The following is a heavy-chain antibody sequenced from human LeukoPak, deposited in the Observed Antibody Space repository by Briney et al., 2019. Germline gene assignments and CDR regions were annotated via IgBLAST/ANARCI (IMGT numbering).Heavy chain of an antibody. CDR3: AGHHPRNTVDF. Sequence: SETLSLTCTVSGGSISSYYWSWIRQPPGKGLEWIAYISDIGSINYNPSLKSRVTISLDTSKNQFSLKLSSVTAADTAVYYCAGHHPRNTVDFWGQGTLVTVCS. D-gene: IGHD2/OR15-2a*01. CDR2: ISDIGSI. V-gene: IGHV4-59*08. CDR1: GGSISSYY. J-gene: IGHJ4*02.